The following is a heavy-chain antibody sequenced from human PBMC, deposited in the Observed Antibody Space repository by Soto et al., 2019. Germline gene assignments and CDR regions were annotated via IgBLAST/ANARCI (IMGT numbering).Heavy chain of an antibody. CDR2: VNPNRGGT. Sequence: ASVKVSCKASGYSFSDYYIHLVRQAPGHGLEWMGWVNPNRGGTKYAPKFQGGVTMTRVTSITTAYMVLSRLRSGDTAEDYCAREPATAKPEGVDFWGQGTLVTVSS. CDR3: AREPATAKPEGVDF. CDR1: GYSFSDYY. D-gene: IGHD1-1*01. J-gene: IGHJ4*02. V-gene: IGHV1-2*02.